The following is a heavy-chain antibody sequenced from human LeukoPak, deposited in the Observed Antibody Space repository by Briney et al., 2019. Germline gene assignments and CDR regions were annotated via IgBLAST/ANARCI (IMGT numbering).Heavy chain of an antibody. V-gene: IGHV4-59*01. Sequence: PSETLSLTCTVSGGSISSYYRNWIRQPPGKGLEWIGYIYYSGSTNYNPSLKSRVTISVDTSKNQFSLKLSSVTAADTAVYYCARGVAAAVQDYWGQGTLVTVSS. CDR3: ARGVAAAVQDY. CDR1: GGSISSYY. D-gene: IGHD6-13*01. CDR2: IYYSGST. J-gene: IGHJ4*02.